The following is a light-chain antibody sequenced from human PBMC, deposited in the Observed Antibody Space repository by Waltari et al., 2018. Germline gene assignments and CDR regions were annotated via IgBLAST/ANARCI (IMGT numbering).Light chain of an antibody. CDR2: GGN. J-gene: IGLJ2*01. CDR1: GSNIGAGYD. V-gene: IGLV1-40*01. CDR3: QSYDTTLSVV. Sequence: QSVLTQPPSVSGAPGQRVTISCSGSGSNIGAGYDVHWYRQLPGKAPTLLIYGGNTRPPGVSDRLSGSQFDTSASLAIAGLQADDEADYYCQSYDTTLSVVFGGGTKLTVL.